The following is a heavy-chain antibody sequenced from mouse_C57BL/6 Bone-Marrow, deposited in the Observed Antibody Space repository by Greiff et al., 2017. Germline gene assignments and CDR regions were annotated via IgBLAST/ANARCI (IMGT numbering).Heavy chain of an antibody. Sequence: VQLKESGPVLVKPGASVKMSCKASGYTFTDYYMNWVKQSHGKSLEWIGVINPYNGGTSYNQKFKGKATLTVDKSSSTAYMELNSLTSEDSAVYYCARRGSYYAMDYWGQGTSVTVSA. CDR1: GYTFTDYY. V-gene: IGHV1-19*01. CDR3: ARRGSYYAMDY. CDR2: INPYNGGT. J-gene: IGHJ4*01.